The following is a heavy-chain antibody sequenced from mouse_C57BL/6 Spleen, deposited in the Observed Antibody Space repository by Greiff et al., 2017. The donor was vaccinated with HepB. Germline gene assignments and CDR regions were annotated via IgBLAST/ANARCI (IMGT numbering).Heavy chain of an antibody. D-gene: IGHD1-1*02. V-gene: IGHV1-55*01. CDR3: ARITYGYYAMDY. Sequence: QVQLQQPGAELVKPGASVKMSCKASGYTFTSYWITWVKQRPGQGLEWIGDIYPGSGSTNYNEKFKSKATLTVDTSSSTAYKQVSILTSEDSAVYYCARITYGYYAMDYWGQGTSVTVSS. CDR2: IYPGSGST. J-gene: IGHJ4*01. CDR1: GYTFTSYW.